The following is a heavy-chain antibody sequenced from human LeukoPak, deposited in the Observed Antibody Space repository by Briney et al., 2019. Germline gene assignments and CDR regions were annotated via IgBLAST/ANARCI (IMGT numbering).Heavy chain of an antibody. CDR3: ATIAGWGFDN. D-gene: IGHD3-16*01. J-gene: IGHJ4*02. V-gene: IGHV3-66*01. CDR1: GFTCSNNY. CDR2: IYTGGST. Sequence: PGRSLRLSCAASGFTCSNNYISWVRQAPGKGLEWVSLIYTGGSTYYADSVKGRFTISRDNSKNTVVYLQMNSLRAEDTAVYYCATIAGWGFDNWGQGTLVTVSS.